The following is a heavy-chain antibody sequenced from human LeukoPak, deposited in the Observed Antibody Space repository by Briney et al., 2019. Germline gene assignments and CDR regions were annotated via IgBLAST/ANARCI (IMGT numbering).Heavy chain of an antibody. CDR1: GFTFNDHY. V-gene: IGHV3-72*01. Sequence: GGSLRLSCATSGFTFNDHYLGWVRQAPGKGLEWVGRTKNRANRYTTEYAASVKGRFTISRDNAKNSLYLQLNSLRAEDTAVYYCARFYDYGDYGFRSGMVYWGQGTLVTVSS. J-gene: IGHJ4*02. CDR2: TKNRANRYTT. CDR3: ARFYDYGDYGFRSGMVY. D-gene: IGHD4-17*01.